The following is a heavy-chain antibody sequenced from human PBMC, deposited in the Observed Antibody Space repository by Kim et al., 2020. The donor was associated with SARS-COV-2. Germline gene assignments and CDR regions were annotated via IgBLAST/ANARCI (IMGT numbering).Heavy chain of an antibody. V-gene: IGHV3-21*01. Sequence: GGSLRLSCAASGFTFSSYSMNWVRQAPGKGLEWVSSISSSSSYIYYADSVKGRFTISRDNAKNSLYLQMNSLRAEDTAVYYCARGKLGYCSSTSSYGWDVEGDYYGMDVWGQGTTVTVSS. CDR3: ARGKLGYCSSTSSYGWDVEGDYYGMDV. CDR2: ISSSSSYI. CDR1: GFTFSSYS. D-gene: IGHD2-2*01. J-gene: IGHJ6*02.